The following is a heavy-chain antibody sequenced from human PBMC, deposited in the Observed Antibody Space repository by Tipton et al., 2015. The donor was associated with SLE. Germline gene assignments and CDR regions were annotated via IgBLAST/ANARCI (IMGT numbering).Heavy chain of an antibody. CDR1: GGSISSGGYS. D-gene: IGHD5-18*01. Sequence: TLSLTCAVSGGSISSGGYSWSWIRQPPGKGLEWIGYIYHSGSTYYNPSLKSRVTISVDTSKNQFSLKLSSVTAADTAVYYCARGLRGYSYGWMDYWGQGTLVTVSS. CDR3: ARGLRGYSYGWMDY. CDR2: IYHSGST. J-gene: IGHJ4*02. V-gene: IGHV4-30-2*01.